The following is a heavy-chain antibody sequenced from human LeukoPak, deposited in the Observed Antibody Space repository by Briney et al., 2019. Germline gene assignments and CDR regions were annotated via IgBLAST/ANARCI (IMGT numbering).Heavy chain of an antibody. D-gene: IGHD2-15*01. CDR2: IYHSGST. CDR3: ARVYCSGGSCCFDY. CDR1: GGSISSSNW. Sequence: SETLSLTCAVSGGSISSSNWWSWVRQPPGKGLEWIGEIYHSGSTNYNPSLKSRVTISVDRSKNQFSLKLSSVTAADTAVYYCARVYCSGGSCCFDYWGQGTLVTVSS. V-gene: IGHV4-4*02. J-gene: IGHJ4*02.